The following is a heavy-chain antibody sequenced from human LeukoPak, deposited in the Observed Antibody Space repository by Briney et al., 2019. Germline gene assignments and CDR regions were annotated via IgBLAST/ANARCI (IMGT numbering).Heavy chain of an antibody. J-gene: IGHJ4*02. D-gene: IGHD5-24*01. Sequence: SVKVSCKASGGTFSSYAISWVRQAPGQGLEWMGGIIPIFGTANYAQKFQGRVTITADESTSTAYMELSSLRSEDTAVYYCVREVMATIYAPLDYWGQGTLVTVSS. CDR3: VREVMATIYAPLDY. V-gene: IGHV1-69*13. CDR1: GGTFSSYA. CDR2: IIPIFGTA.